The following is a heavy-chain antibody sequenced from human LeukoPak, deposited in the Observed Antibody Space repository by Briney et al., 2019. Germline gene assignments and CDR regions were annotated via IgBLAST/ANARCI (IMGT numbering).Heavy chain of an antibody. CDR3: ARAPYSSGWHAYFDY. D-gene: IGHD6-19*01. J-gene: IGHJ4*02. CDR1: GHTFSGYY. Sequence: ASVKVSCKASGHTFSGYYVHWVRQAPGQGLEWMGWINPNAGGTKFAQMFQGRVTMTRDTSINTAYMELNRLRSDDTAVYYCARAPYSSGWHAYFDYWGQGTLVTVSS. CDR2: INPNAGGT. V-gene: IGHV1-2*02.